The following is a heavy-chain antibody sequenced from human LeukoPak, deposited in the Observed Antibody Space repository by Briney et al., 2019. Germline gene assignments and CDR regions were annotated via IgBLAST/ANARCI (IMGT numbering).Heavy chain of an antibody. CDR3: AKDYYRAGEMATFDY. J-gene: IGHJ4*02. CDR1: GFTFSSYA. CDR2: ISGSGGST. Sequence: PGGSLRLSCAASGFTFSSYAMSWVRQAPGKGLEWVSAISGSGGSTHYADSVKGRFTISRDNSKNTLYLQMNSLRAEDTAVYYCAKDYYRAGEMATFDYWGQGTLVTVSS. V-gene: IGHV3-23*01. D-gene: IGHD5-24*01.